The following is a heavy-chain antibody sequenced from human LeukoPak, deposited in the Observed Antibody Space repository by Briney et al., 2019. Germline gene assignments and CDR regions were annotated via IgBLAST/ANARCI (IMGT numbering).Heavy chain of an antibody. V-gene: IGHV3-7*01. J-gene: IGHJ4*02. CDR2: IKQDGSEK. D-gene: IGHD2/OR15-2a*01. CDR1: GFTISDYW. CDR3: VRGAYYAAY. Sequence: GGPLRLSCVASGFTISDYWMSWVRQTPGKGLEWVANIKQDGSEKHYVGSVKGRLNISRDNVKNALYLQMNSLRVEDTGVYYCVRGAYYAAYWGQGTLVTVSS.